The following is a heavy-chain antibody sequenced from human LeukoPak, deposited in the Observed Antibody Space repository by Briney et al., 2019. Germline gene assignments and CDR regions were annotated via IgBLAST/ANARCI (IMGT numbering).Heavy chain of an antibody. CDR1: GFTFRSYG. Sequence: PGRSLRLSCAASGFTFRSYGMHWVRQAPGQGLEWVAVIWYDGSNNYYADSVKGRFTISRDNSKNTLYLQMNSLRAEDTAVYYCARYNEDYSSSDPCDVWGQGTMVTVSS. CDR3: ARYNEDYSSSDPCDV. J-gene: IGHJ3*01. D-gene: IGHD6-6*01. V-gene: IGHV3-33*01. CDR2: IWYDGSNN.